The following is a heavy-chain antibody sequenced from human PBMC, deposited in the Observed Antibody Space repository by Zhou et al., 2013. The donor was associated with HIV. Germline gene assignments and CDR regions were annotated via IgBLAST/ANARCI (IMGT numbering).Heavy chain of an antibody. CDR3: ARGSSTISGEVPNDMDV. V-gene: IGHV1-46*01. D-gene: IGHD3-3*01. CDR1: GYTFTSYY. J-gene: IGHJ6*03. CDR2: INPSGGST. Sequence: QVQLVQSGAEVKKPGASVKVSCKASGYTFTSYYIHWVRQAPGQGLEWMGIINPSGGSTRYAQKFQGRVTMTRDTSTSTVYMELSSLRYEETAVYYCARGSSTISGEVPNDMDVWGKGTTVTVSS.